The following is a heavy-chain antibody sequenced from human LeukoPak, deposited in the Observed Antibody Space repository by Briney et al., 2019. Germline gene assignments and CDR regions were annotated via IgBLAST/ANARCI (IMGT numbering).Heavy chain of an antibody. V-gene: IGHV1-69*04. D-gene: IGHD6-6*01. Sequence: GASVKVSCKASGGTFSSYAISWVRQAPGQGLEWMGRIIPILGIANYAQKFQGRVTITADKSTSTAYMELSSLRSEDTAVYYCAVLSSSSNFDYWGQGTLVTASS. CDR2: IIPILGIA. J-gene: IGHJ4*02. CDR1: GGTFSSYA. CDR3: AVLSSSSNFDY.